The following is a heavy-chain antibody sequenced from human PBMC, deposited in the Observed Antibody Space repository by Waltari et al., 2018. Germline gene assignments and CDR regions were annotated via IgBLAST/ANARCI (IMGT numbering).Heavy chain of an antibody. V-gene: IGHV3-7*01. CDR2: IKQDGSEK. CDR1: GFTFSSYW. D-gene: IGHD1-20*01. Sequence: EVQLVESGGGLVQPGGSLRLSCAASGFTFSSYWMSWVRQAPGKGLEWVANIKQDGSEKYYVDSVKGRFTISRDNAKNSLYLQMNSLRAEDTAVYYCARDNREINWNYPDYWGQGTLVTVSS. J-gene: IGHJ4*02. CDR3: ARDNREINWNYPDY.